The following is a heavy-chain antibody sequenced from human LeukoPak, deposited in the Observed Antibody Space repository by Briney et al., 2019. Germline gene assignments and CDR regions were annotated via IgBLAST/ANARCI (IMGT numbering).Heavy chain of an antibody. CDR1: GFTYSSYA. CDR2: ISYDGSNK. J-gene: IGHJ4*02. D-gene: IGHD4-17*01. V-gene: IGHV3-30-3*01. CDR3: ARDVSYGEYGEFVY. Sequence: GRSLRLSCAASGFTYSSYAMHWVRQPPGKGLEWVAVISYDGSNKYYADSVKGRFTISRDNSKNTLYLQINSLRAEDTAVYYCARDVSYGEYGEFVYWGQGTLVSVSS.